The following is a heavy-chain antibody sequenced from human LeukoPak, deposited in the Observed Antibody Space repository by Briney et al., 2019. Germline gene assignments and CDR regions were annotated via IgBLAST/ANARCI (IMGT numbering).Heavy chain of an antibody. V-gene: IGHV1-2*02. CDR2: INPNSGGT. D-gene: IGHD6-19*01. CDR3: ARFSVAGRPFDY. J-gene: IGHJ4*02. Sequence: ASVKLSCKASGYTFTGYYMHWVRQAPGQGLEWMGWINPNSGGTNYAQKFRGRVTMTRDTSISTAYMELSRLRSDDTAVYYCARFSVAGRPFDYWGQGTLVTVSS. CDR1: GYTFTGYY.